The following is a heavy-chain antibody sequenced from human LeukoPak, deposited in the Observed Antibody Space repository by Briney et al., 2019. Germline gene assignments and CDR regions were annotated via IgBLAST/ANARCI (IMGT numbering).Heavy chain of an antibody. CDR1: GGSISSYY. V-gene: IGHV4-4*07. Sequence: SETLSLTCTVSGGSISSYYWSWIRQPAGKGLEWIGRIYTSGSTNYNPSLKSRVTMSVDTSKNHFSLKLSSVTAADTAVYYCARARRWNAAVEGWWFDPWGQGTLVTVSS. CDR2: IYTSGST. D-gene: IGHD1-1*01. J-gene: IGHJ5*02. CDR3: ARARRWNAAVEGWWFDP.